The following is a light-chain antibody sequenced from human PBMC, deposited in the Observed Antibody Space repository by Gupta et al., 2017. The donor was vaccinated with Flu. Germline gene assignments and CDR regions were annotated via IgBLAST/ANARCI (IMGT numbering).Light chain of an antibody. CDR3: CSNAGTYIWV. CDR2: DVS. V-gene: IGLV2-11*01. J-gene: IGLJ3*02. Sequence: SALTQPRSVSGSPGQSVSISCTGTNSDIGVFKYVSCYQQLPDKPHQLMFYDVSRRPAGVPGCFSGSTSGNTASMTICGHEDEEEAEYFCCSNAGTYIWVFGGGTKLTVL. CDR1: NSDIGVFKY.